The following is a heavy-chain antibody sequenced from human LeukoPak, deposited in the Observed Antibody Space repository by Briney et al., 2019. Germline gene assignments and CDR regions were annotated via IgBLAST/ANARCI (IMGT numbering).Heavy chain of an antibody. Sequence: GGSLSLSCAAAGFTFSSYSMNWVRQAPGEGLEWVSSIISSRIYLYYAAPVTGRFTISADNDKNSLYLQMTSLRAEDTAVYYCARADWFDPWGPGTLVTVSS. CDR2: IISSRIYL. V-gene: IGHV3-21*01. J-gene: IGHJ5*02. CDR3: ARADWFDP. CDR1: GFTFSSYS.